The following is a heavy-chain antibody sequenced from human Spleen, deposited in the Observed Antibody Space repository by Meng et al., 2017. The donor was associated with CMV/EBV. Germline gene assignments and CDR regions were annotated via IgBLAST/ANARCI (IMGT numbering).Heavy chain of an antibody. CDR2: LNVEGDST. Sequence: FIFSNYAVGTVRHAPVKGLEWVSTLNVEGDSTFCAGSVKGRFTNYRDNCKNTVYLQMKSLRAEDPAVYYCAKDLTNFRAPRVPAGFDYWGQGTLVTVSS. J-gene: IGHJ4*02. V-gene: IGHV3-23*01. D-gene: IGHD2-2*01. CDR3: AKDLTNFRAPRVPAGFDY. CDR1: FIFSNYA.